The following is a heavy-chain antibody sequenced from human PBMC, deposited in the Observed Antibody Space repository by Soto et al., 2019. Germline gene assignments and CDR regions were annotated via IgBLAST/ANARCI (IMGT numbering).Heavy chain of an antibody. V-gene: IGHV4-34*01. D-gene: IGHD6-13*01. CDR2: INHVGST. J-gene: IGHJ5*01. CDR3: ARAMPRSSGWYRHCFDS. CDR1: GGSFSGYY. Sequence: PSETLSLTCAVDGGSFSGYYSSCIRQSPGKGLEWIGEINHVGSTNYNASLKSRLTTSVDMSKKQFSLQLSYVTAADTATYYCARAMPRSSGWYRHCFDSWGQGTLVTVSS.